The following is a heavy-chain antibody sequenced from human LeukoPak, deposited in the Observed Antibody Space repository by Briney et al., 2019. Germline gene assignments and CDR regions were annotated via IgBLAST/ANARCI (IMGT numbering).Heavy chain of an antibody. CDR1: GFTFSTYW. V-gene: IGHV3-7*01. J-gene: IGHJ3*02. CDR3: GRHGGAFEI. Sequence: GGSLRLSCAASGFTFSTYWMSWVRQAPGKGLEWVANIKQDGSEKDYVDSVKGRFTISRDNAKNSLYLQMNSLRVEDTAVYYCGRHGGAFEIWGQGTMVTVSS. CDR2: IKQDGSEK.